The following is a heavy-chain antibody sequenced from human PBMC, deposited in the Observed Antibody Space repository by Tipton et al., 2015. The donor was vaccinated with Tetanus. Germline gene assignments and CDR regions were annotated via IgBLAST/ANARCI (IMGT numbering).Heavy chain of an antibody. D-gene: IGHD2-2*01. CDR2: IFHSGST. CDR3: ARRSYCSSSRCFDAFDL. J-gene: IGHJ3*01. CDR1: GGSMSNNY. Sequence: TLSLTCTVSGGSMSNNYWSWIRQPPAKGLEWIAYIFHSGSTNYSPSLKSRVPISMYTSKNQISLKLSPVTAADTAVYYCARRSYCSSSRCFDAFDLWGQGTMVTVSS. V-gene: IGHV4-59*01.